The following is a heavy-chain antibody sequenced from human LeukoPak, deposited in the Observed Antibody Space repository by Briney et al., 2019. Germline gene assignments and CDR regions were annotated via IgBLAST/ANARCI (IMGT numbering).Heavy chain of an antibody. CDR3: TKDTYYDSSGYFDS. J-gene: IGHJ4*02. Sequence: PGGSLRLSCAASALTFSSYAMRWVRQAPGKGLKWVSAISDSGESTYYTDSVKGPFTISRDNSKNTLYLQKNRLRAEDTAVYYCTKDTYYDSSGYFDSWGQGTLVTVSS. CDR1: ALTFSSYA. D-gene: IGHD3-22*01. V-gene: IGHV3-23*01. CDR2: ISDSGEST.